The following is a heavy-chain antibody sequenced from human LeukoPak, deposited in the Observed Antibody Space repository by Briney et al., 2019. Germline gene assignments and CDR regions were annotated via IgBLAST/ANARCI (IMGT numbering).Heavy chain of an antibody. J-gene: IGHJ4*02. CDR1: GGSISSYY. Sequence: PSETLSLTCTVSGGSISSYYWSWIRQPPGKGLEWIGYIYYSGDTNSNPSLESRVTISVDTSRKQFSLKLSSVTAADTAVYYCARGPPPDFDCWGQGTLVTVSS. CDR3: ARGPPPDFDC. CDR2: IYYSGDT. V-gene: IGHV4-59*12.